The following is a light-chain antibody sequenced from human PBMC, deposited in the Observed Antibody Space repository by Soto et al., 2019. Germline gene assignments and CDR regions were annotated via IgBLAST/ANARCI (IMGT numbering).Light chain of an antibody. CDR2: DVS. V-gene: IGLV2-14*01. Sequence: QSALTQPASVSGSPGQSITISCTGTSSDVGGYNYVSWYQQYPGKAPKLMIYDVSNRPSGISNHFSGSKSGNTASLTISGLQAEDEADYYCSSYTSSSTLYVFGTGTKVTVL. CDR1: SSDVGGYNY. CDR3: SSYTSSSTLYV. J-gene: IGLJ1*01.